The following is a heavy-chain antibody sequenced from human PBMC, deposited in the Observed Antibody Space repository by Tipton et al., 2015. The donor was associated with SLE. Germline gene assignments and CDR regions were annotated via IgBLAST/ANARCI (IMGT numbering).Heavy chain of an antibody. Sequence: QLVQSGAEVKKPGESLKISCKGSGYSFTSYWIGWVRQMPGKGLEWMGIIYPGDSDTRYSPSFQGQVTITADKSISTAYLQWSSLKGSDTAMYYCARAPYSSGFEGWFNPWGQGTLITVSS. CDR1: GYSFTSYW. CDR2: IYPGDSDT. D-gene: IGHD6-19*01. J-gene: IGHJ5*02. V-gene: IGHV5-51*03. CDR3: ARAPYSSGFEGWFNP.